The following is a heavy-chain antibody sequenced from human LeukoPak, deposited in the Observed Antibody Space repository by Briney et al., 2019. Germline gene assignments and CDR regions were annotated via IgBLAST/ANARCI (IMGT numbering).Heavy chain of an antibody. CDR2: ISSSSSYI. J-gene: IGHJ6*03. CDR3: ARDSSPPFYYYYMDV. D-gene: IGHD6-13*01. CDR1: GFTFSSYN. V-gene: IGHV3-21*01. Sequence: GGSLRLSCAASGFTFSSYNMNWVRQAPGKGLEWVSSISSSSSYIYYADSVKGRFTISRDSAKNSLYLQMNSLRAEDTAVYYCARDSSPPFYYYYMDVWGKGTTVTVSS.